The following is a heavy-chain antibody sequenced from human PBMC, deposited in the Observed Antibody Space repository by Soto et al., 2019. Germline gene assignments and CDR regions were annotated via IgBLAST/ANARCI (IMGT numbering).Heavy chain of an antibody. D-gene: IGHD6-19*01. CDR2: IKSKIDGGTT. CDR1: GFTFSNAW. J-gene: IGHJ4*02. CDR3: TTEYSSGWYDS. V-gene: IGHV3-15*01. Sequence: GGSLRLSCAASGFTFSNAWMSWVRQAPGKGLEWVGRIKSKIDGGTTDYAAPVKGRFTISRDDSKTTLYLQMNSLKTEDTAVYYCTTEYSSGWYDSWGQGTLVTVSS.